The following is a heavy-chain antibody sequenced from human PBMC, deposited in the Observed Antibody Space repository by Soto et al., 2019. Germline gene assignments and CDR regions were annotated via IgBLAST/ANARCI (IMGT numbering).Heavy chain of an antibody. Sequence: SETLSLTCAVYGGSFNGYYWTWIRQPPGKGPEWIGDINHSGSTNYHPSLKSRVTISVDTSKNQFSLKLRSVTAADMAVFYCARAPDKYYFDSWGQGTLVTVSS. CDR3: ARAPDKYYFDS. CDR2: INHSGST. J-gene: IGHJ4*02. CDR1: GGSFNGYY. V-gene: IGHV4-34*01.